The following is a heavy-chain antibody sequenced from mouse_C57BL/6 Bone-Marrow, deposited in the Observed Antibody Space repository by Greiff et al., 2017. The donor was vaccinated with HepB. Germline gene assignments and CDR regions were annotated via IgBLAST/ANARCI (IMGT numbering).Heavy chain of an antibody. CDR3: ARELRLRFAY. J-gene: IGHJ3*01. D-gene: IGHD3-2*02. CDR2: IDPSDSYT. CDR1: GYTFTSYW. V-gene: IGHV1-69*01. Sequence: VQLQQPGAELVMPGASVKLSCKASGYTFTSYWMHWVKQRPGQGLEWIGEIDPSDSYTNYNQKFKGKSTLTADKSSSTAYMQLSSLTSEDSAVYYCARELRLRFAYWGQGTLVTVSA.